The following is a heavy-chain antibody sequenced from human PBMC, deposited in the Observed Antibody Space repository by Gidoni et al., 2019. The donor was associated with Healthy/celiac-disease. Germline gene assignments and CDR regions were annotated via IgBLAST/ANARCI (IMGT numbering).Heavy chain of an antibody. Sequence: GQLVEPGGGLVQPGGSLRLSCAAAGFTCSSDARSWVRQAPGKGLEWVSAISGSGGSTYSADSVKGRFTISRDNSKNTLYLQMNSLRAEDTAGYSCAKDLSGSYYRRGAFDYWGQGTLVTVSS. CDR2: ISGSGGST. CDR1: GFTCSSDA. CDR3: AKDLSGSYYRRGAFDY. D-gene: IGHD1-26*01. V-gene: IGHV3-23*04. J-gene: IGHJ4*02.